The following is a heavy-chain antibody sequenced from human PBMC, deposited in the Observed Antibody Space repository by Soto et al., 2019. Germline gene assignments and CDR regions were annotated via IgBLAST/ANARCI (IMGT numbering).Heavy chain of an antibody. D-gene: IGHD2-8*02. CDR2: IKSKTAGGTT. CDR3: TTGSTGAEDD. J-gene: IGHJ4*02. CDR1: GFTFSIAW. Sequence: EVQLVESGGGLVKPGGSLRLSCAASGFTFSIAWMSWVRHAPGKGLEWVGRIKSKTAGGTTDYAADVKGRFTISSDDTKNTLYLQMNRLRTEDTDVYYCTTGSTGAEDDWGQGTLVTVSS. V-gene: IGHV3-15*01.